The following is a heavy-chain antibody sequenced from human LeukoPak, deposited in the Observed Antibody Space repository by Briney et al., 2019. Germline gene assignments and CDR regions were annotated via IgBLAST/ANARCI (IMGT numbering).Heavy chain of an antibody. CDR3: ARDKSQVDGDYGHFDY. V-gene: IGHV3-48*02. J-gene: IGHJ4*02. CDR1: GFTFSSYS. CDR2: ISNSSSTI. D-gene: IGHD4-17*01. Sequence: GGSLTLSCAASGFTFSSYSMNWVRQPPGKGLEWVSYISNSSSTIYYPDSVQGRFTISRDNAKNSMYLQMNSLRDDDTAVYYCARDKSQVDGDYGHFDYWGQGRLVGVSS.